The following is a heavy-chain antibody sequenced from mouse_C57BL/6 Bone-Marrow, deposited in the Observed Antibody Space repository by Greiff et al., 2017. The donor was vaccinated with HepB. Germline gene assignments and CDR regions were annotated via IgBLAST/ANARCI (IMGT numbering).Heavy chain of an antibody. CDR1: GFSLTSYA. CDR2: IWTGGGT. Sequence: VKVVESGPGLVAPSQSLSITCTVSGFSLTSYAISWVRQPPGKGLEWLGVIWTGGGTNYNSALKSRLSISKDNSKSQVFLKMNSLQTDDTARYYCASYSNYFAYWGQGTLVTVSA. CDR3: ASYSNYFAY. J-gene: IGHJ3*01. D-gene: IGHD2-5*01. V-gene: IGHV2-9-1*01.